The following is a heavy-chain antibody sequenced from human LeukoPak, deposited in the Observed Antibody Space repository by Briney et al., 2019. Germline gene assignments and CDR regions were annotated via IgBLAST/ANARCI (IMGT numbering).Heavy chain of an antibody. D-gene: IGHD6-19*01. V-gene: IGHV4-59*10. J-gene: IGHJ4*02. Sequence: SETLSLTCAVYGGSFSSYYWSWIRQPAGKGLEWIGRIYTSGSTNYNPSLKSRVTMSVDTSKNQFSLKLSSVTAADTAVYYCARVRAGGSSGWYLQTGYFDYWGQGTLVTVSS. CDR3: ARVRAGGSSGWYLQTGYFDY. CDR2: IYTSGST. CDR1: GGSFSSYY.